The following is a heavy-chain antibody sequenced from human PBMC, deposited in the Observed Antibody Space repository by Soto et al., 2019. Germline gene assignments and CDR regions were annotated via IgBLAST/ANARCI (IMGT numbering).Heavy chain of an antibody. CDR2: ISGSGGGT. CDR3: AKIAPDGDYLDY. Sequence: GGSLRLSCAASGFTFSTYAMTWVRQAPGKGLEWVSVISGSGGGTYYADSVKGRFTISRDISKNTLYLQMSSLRVEDTAVYYCAKIAPDGDYLDYWGQGTLVTVSS. V-gene: IGHV3-23*01. CDR1: GFTFSTYA. D-gene: IGHD4-17*01. J-gene: IGHJ4*02.